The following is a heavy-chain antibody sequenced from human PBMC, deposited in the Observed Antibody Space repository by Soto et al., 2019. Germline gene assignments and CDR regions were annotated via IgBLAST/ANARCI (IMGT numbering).Heavy chain of an antibody. D-gene: IGHD5-18*01. CDR1: VYTFTGYY. V-gene: IGHV1-2*02. CDR2: INPNSGGT. Sequence: XSGKVSCKASVYTFTGYYMHWVRQAPGQGLEWMGWINPNSGGTNYAQKFQGRVTMTRDTSISTAYMELSRLRSDDTAVYYCARGLDTAMAFYYFDYWGQGTLVTVSS. CDR3: ARGLDTAMAFYYFDY. J-gene: IGHJ4*02.